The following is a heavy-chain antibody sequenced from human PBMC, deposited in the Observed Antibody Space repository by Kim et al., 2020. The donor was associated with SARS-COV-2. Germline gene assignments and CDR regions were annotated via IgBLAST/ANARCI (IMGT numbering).Heavy chain of an antibody. V-gene: IGHV1-3*01. D-gene: IGHD3-22*01. J-gene: IGHJ3*02. CDR1: GYTFTNYA. CDR3: ARGMFYYDTSGWRSDGFDI. CDR2: INPGNGNT. Sequence: ASVKVSCKASGYTFTNYAMHWVRQAPGQRLEWMGWINPGNGNTKYSQKFQGTVTITRDTSANTAYMDLISLRSEDTAVYFCARGMFYYDTSGWRSDGFDICGQGKMVSVSS.